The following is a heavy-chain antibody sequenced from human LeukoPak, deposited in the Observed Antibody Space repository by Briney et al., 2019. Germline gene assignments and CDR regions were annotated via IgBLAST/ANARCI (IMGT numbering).Heavy chain of an antibody. CDR3: AREKPYRRGYYDSSGYYPSAPDY. D-gene: IGHD3-22*01. J-gene: IGHJ4*02. Sequence: ASVKVSCKASGYTFTSYGISWVRQAPGQGLEWMGWISAYNGNTNYAQKLQGRVTMTTDTSTSTAYMELRSLRSDDTAVHYCAREKPYRRGYYDSSGYYPSAPDYWGQGTLVTVSS. CDR2: ISAYNGNT. V-gene: IGHV1-18*01. CDR1: GYTFTSYG.